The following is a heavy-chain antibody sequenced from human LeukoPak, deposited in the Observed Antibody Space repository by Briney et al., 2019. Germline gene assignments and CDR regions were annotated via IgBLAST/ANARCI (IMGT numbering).Heavy chain of an antibody. D-gene: IGHD5-12*01. J-gene: IGHJ4*02. CDR2: IFGRDSTT. V-gene: IGHV3-23*01. CDR1: GFTFSTYG. CDR3: AKDQRPDSGYDIDY. Sequence: GGSLRLSCVASGFTFSTYGMSWVRQAPGKGLEWVSVIFGRDSTTYYADSVKGRFTISRDNSKNTLYLQMDSLRAEDTAVYYCAKDQRPDSGYDIDYWGQGTLVTVSS.